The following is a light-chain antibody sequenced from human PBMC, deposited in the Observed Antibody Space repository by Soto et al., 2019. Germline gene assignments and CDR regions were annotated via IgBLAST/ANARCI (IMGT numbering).Light chain of an antibody. CDR2: RDN. Sequence: QSMLTQPPSASGTPGQRVSISCSGSSSNIGSNAVHWYQQFPGTAPRLLIYRDNQRPSGVPDRFSGSKSGTSASLVISGLQSEDEADYYCAAWNDRPYLWVFGGGTKLTVL. J-gene: IGLJ3*02. CDR3: AAWNDRPYLWV. CDR1: SSNIGSNA. V-gene: IGLV1-44*01.